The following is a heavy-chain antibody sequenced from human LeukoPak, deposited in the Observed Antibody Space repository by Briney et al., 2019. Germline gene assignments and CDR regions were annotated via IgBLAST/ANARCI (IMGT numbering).Heavy chain of an antibody. V-gene: IGHV3-23*01. CDR3: AKDMYSSGWPDY. CDR2: ISGSGGST. D-gene: IGHD6-19*01. Sequence: GESLRLSCAASGFTFSSYAMSWVRQAPGKGLEWVSAISGSGGSTYYADSVKGRFTISRDNSKNTLYVQMNSLRAEDTAVYYCAKDMYSSGWPDYWGQGTLVTVSS. J-gene: IGHJ4*02. CDR1: GFTFSSYA.